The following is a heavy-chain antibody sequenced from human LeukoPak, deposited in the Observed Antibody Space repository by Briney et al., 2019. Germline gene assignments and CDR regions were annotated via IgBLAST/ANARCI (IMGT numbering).Heavy chain of an antibody. CDR1: GXTFSSYS. CDR3: ARGQNWKDY. Sequence: GGSLRLSCAASGXTFSSYSMNWVRQAPGKGLEWVSYISSSSGTIYYADSVKGRFTISRDNAKNSLYLQMNSLTDEDTAVYYCARGQNWKDYWGQGTLVTVSS. CDR2: ISSSSGTI. D-gene: IGHD1-1*01. J-gene: IGHJ4*02. V-gene: IGHV3-48*02.